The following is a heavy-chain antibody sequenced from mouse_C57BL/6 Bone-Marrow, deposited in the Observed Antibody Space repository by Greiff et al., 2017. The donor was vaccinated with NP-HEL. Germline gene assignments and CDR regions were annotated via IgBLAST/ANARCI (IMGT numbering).Heavy chain of an antibody. J-gene: IGHJ2*01. CDR1: GYTFTEYT. CDR2: FYPGSGSI. V-gene: IGHV1-62-2*01. D-gene: IGHD1-1*01. CDR3: ARHGGGFITTVVPYFDY. Sequence: QVQLQQSGAELVKPGASVKLSCKASGYTFTEYTIHWVKQRSGQGLEWIGWFYPGSGSIKYNEKFKDKATLTADKSSSTGYMELSRLTSEDSAVYFCARHGGGFITTVVPYFDYWGQGTTLTVSS.